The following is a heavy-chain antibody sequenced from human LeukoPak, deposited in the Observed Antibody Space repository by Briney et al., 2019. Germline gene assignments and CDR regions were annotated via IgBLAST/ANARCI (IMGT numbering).Heavy chain of an antibody. J-gene: IGHJ4*02. CDR1: GGSISSYY. D-gene: IGHD3-22*01. CDR2: IFYSGST. CDR3: ASLDSSGYTPTSYFDY. V-gene: IGHV4-59*01. Sequence: SETLSLTCTVSGGSISSYYWSWIRQPPGKGLEWIGYIFYSGSTNYNPSLKSRVTISLDTSKNQFSLKLSSVTAADTAVYYCASLDSSGYTPTSYFDYWGQGTLVTVSS.